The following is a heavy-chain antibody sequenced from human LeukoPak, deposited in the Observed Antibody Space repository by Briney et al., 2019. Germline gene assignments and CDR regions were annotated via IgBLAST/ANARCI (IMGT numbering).Heavy chain of an antibody. CDR3: AKVGRGYCSGGSCYYYYYYMDV. CDR1: GFTFSSYG. V-gene: IGHV3-30*02. J-gene: IGHJ6*03. CDR2: IRYDGSNK. Sequence: PGGSLRLSCAASGFTFSSYGMHWVRQAPGKGLEWVAFIRYDGSNKYYADSVKGRFTISRDNSKNTLYLQMNSLRAEDTAVYYCAKVGRGYCSGGSCYYYYYYMDVWGKGTTVTISS. D-gene: IGHD2-15*01.